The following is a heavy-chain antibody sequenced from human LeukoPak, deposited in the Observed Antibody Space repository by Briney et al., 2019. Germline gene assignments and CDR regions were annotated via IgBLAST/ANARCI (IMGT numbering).Heavy chain of an antibody. D-gene: IGHD3-22*01. CDR3: ASAKTMIVVVNAFDI. CDR1: GGTFSSYA. V-gene: IGHV1-69*01. Sequence: SVKVSCKASGGTFSSYAISWVRQAPGQGLEWMGGIIPIFGTANYAQKFQGRVTITADESTSTAYMELSSLRSEDTAVYYCASAKTMIVVVNAFDIWGQGTMVTVSS. CDR2: IIPIFGTA. J-gene: IGHJ3*02.